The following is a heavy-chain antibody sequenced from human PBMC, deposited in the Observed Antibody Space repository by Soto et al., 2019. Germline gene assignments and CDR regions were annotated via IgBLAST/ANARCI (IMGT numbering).Heavy chain of an antibody. D-gene: IGHD3-22*01. CDR2: FDPEDGET. V-gene: IGHV1-24*01. CDR3: ATPSPYYYDSSGYYFRAFDI. J-gene: IGHJ3*02. CDR1: GYTLTELS. Sequence: ASVKVSCKVSGYTLTELSMHWVRQAPGKGLEWMGGFDPEDGETIYAQKFQGRVTMTEDTSTDTAYMELSSLRSEDTAVYYCATPSPYYYDSSGYYFRAFDIWGQGTMVTVSS.